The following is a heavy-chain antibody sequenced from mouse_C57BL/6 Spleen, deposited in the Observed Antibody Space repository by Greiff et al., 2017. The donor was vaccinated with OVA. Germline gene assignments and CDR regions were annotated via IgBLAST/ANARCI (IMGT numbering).Heavy chain of an antibody. Sequence: EVQLVESGPGLVKPSQSLSLTCSVTGYSITSGYYWNWIRQFPGNKLEWMGYISYDGSNNYNPSLKNRISITRDTSKNQFFLKLNSVTTEDTATYYCARRGVTAHWYFDVWGTGTTVTVSS. CDR2: ISYDGSN. J-gene: IGHJ1*03. V-gene: IGHV3-6*01. CDR1: GYSITSGYY. CDR3: ARRGVTAHWYFDV. D-gene: IGHD2-2*01.